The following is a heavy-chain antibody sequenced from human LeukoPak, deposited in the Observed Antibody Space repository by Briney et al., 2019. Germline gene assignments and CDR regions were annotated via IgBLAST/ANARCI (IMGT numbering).Heavy chain of an antibody. CDR1: GFTFSSHG. CDR3: AKPYDSSGYAMTFADY. CDR2: TSYDGSNK. D-gene: IGHD3-22*01. V-gene: IGHV3-30*18. Sequence: GGSLRLSCAASGFTFSSHGMHWVRQAPGKGLEWVAVTSYDGSNKYYADSVKGRFTISRDNSKNTLYLQMNSLRAEDTAVYYCAKPYDSSGYAMTFADYWGQGTLVTVSS. J-gene: IGHJ4*02.